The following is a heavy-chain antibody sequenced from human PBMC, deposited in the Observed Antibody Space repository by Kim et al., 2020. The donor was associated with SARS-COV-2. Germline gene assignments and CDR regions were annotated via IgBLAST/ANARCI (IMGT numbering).Heavy chain of an antibody. CDR1: GFTFSSYA. V-gene: IGHV3-30*04. Sequence: GGSLRLSCAASGFTFSSYAMHWVRQAPGKGLEWVAVISYDGSNKYYADSVKGRFTISRDNSKNTLYLQMNSLRAEDTAVYYCARDGIVRRYCSGGSCYGDFQHWGQGTLVTVSS. J-gene: IGHJ1*01. D-gene: IGHD2-15*01. CDR3: ARDGIVRRYCSGGSCYGDFQH. CDR2: ISYDGSNK.